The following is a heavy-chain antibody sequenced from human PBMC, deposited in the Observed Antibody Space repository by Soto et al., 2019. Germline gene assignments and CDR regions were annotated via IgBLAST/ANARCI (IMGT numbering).Heavy chain of an antibody. V-gene: IGHV1-69*02. D-gene: IGHD2-2*01. CDR1: GGTFSSYS. J-gene: IGHJ5*02. Sequence: QVQLVQSGAEVKKPGSSVKVSCEASGGTFSSYSFSWVRQAPGQGLEWMGRVIPILGMANYAQKCQGRVTITADKSTSRVYMELSSLRSEDTAVYYCARGGAVVVPGAVDRHNWFDPWGQGTLGTVSS. CDR3: ARGGAVVVPGAVDRHNWFDP. CDR2: VIPILGMA.